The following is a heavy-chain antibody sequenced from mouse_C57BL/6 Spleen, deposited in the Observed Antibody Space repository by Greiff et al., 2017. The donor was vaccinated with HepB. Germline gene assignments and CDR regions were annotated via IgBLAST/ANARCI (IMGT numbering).Heavy chain of an antibody. CDR1: GFTFSDYG. Sequence: EVKLVESGGGLVKPGGSLKLSCAASGFTFSDYGMHWVRQAPVKGLEWVAYISSGSSTSYYADTVKGRFTISRDNAKNTLFLQMTSLRSEDTAMYYCARTRSTMVTGAFAYWGQGTLVTVSA. CDR3: ARTRSTMVTGAFAY. D-gene: IGHD2-2*01. J-gene: IGHJ3*01. CDR2: ISSGSSTS. V-gene: IGHV5-17*01.